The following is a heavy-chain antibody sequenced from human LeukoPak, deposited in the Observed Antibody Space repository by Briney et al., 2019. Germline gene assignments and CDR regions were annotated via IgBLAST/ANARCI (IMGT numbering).Heavy chain of an antibody. CDR2: ISSSGSTT. V-gene: IGHV3-23*01. D-gene: IGHD3-22*01. CDR1: GFTFSSYA. J-gene: IGHJ3*02. CDR3: ATYYYDSSGYYPDAFDI. Sequence: GSLRLSCAASGFTFSSYAMSWVRQAPGKGLEWVSAISSSGSTTYYADSVKGRFTISRDNSKNTLYLQMNSLRAEDTAVYYCATYYYDSSGYYPDAFDIWGQGTMVTVSS.